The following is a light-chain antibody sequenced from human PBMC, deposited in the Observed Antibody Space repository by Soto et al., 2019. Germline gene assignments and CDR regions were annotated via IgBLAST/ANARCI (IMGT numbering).Light chain of an antibody. CDR1: ASNIGAGYD. Sequence: QSALAQPPSVSGAPGQRVTISCTGSASNIGAGYDVHWYQQVPGKVPKLLIYDNTNRPSGVPDRFSGFRSGTSASLAIAGLRAEDEADYYCPSHDNSLDSRVFGTGTKVTVL. V-gene: IGLV1-40*01. J-gene: IGLJ1*01. CDR3: PSHDNSLDSRV. CDR2: DNT.